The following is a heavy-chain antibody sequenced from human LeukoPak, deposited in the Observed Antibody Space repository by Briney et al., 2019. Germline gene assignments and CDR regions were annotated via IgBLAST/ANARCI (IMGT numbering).Heavy chain of an antibody. CDR1: GFTFSSYG. Sequence: GGSLRLSCAASGFTFSSYGMHWVRQAPGKGLEWVAVISYDGSNKYYADSVKGRFTISRDNSQNTLYLQMNSLRAEDTAVYYCAKDLYDFWSGYDRSWGQGTLVTVSS. D-gene: IGHD3-3*01. CDR3: AKDLYDFWSGYDRS. CDR2: ISYDGSNK. V-gene: IGHV3-30*18. J-gene: IGHJ4*02.